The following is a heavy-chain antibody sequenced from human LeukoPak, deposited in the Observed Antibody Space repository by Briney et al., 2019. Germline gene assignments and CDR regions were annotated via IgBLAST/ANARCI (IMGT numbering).Heavy chain of an antibody. CDR1: GFTFDDYA. CDR3: AKDGTRSGGNFDY. J-gene: IGHJ4*02. CDR2: ISWNSGSI. D-gene: IGHD2-15*01. Sequence: GRSLRLSRAASGFTFDDYAMHWVRQAPGKGLEWVSGISWNSGSIGYADSVKGRFTISRDNAKNSLYLQMNSLRAEDMALYYCAKDGTRSGGNFDYWGQGTLVTVSS. V-gene: IGHV3-9*03.